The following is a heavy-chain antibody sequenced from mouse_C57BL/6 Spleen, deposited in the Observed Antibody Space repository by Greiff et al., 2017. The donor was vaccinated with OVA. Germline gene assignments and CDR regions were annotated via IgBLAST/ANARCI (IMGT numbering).Heavy chain of an antibody. CDR1: GYTFTSYW. D-gene: IGHD2-2*01. Sequence: QVQLQQSGTELVKPGASVKLSCKASGYTFTSYWMHWVKQRPGQGLEWIGNINPSNGGTNYNEKFKSKATLTVDKSSSTAYMQLSSLTSEDSAVYYCARWEDLYGYLAWFAYWGQGTLVTVSA. CDR3: ARWEDLYGYLAWFAY. J-gene: IGHJ3*01. CDR2: INPSNGGT. V-gene: IGHV1-53*01.